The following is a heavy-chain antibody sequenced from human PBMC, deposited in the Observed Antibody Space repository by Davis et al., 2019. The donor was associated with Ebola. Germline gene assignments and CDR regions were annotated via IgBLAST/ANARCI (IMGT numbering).Heavy chain of an antibody. CDR2: FDAEDGET. CDR3: ATLRVATRSFDY. J-gene: IGHJ4*02. V-gene: IGHV1-24*01. Sequence: AASVKVSCKVSGYSLTELSMHWVRQAPGKGLEWMGGFDAEDGETIYAQKFQGRVTMTVDTSTDTAYMELSSLRSEDTAVYYCATLRVATRSFDYWGQGTLVTVSS. CDR1: GYSLTELS. D-gene: IGHD5-12*01.